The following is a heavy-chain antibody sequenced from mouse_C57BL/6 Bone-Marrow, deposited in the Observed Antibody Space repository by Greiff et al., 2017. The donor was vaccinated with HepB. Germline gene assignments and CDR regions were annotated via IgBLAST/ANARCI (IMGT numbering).Heavy chain of an antibody. CDR3: ARLLRYHYAMDY. CDR1: GYTFTSYW. D-gene: IGHD1-1*01. CDR2: IHPNSGST. V-gene: IGHV1-64*01. J-gene: IGHJ4*01. Sequence: QVHVKQPGAELVKPGASVKLSCKASGYTFTSYWMHWVKQRPGQGLEWIGMIHPNSGSTNYNEKFKSKATLTVDKSSSTAYMQLSSLTSEDSAVYYCARLLRYHYAMDYWGQGTSVTVSS.